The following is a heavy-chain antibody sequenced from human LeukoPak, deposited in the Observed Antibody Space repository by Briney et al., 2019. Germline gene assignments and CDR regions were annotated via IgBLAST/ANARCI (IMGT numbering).Heavy chain of an antibody. Sequence: AGGSLRLSCAASGFTFSSYSMNWVRQAPGKGLEWVSSISSSSSYIYYADSVKGRFTISRDNAKNSLYLQMNSLRAEDTAVYYCAGDFLEARGSSDYFDYWGQGTLVTVSS. J-gene: IGHJ4*02. CDR2: ISSSSSYI. V-gene: IGHV3-21*01. CDR3: AGDFLEARGSSDYFDY. D-gene: IGHD6-6*01. CDR1: GFTFSSYS.